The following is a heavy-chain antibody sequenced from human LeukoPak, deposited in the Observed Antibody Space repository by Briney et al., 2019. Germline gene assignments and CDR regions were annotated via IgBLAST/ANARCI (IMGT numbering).Heavy chain of an antibody. D-gene: IGHD6-13*01. CDR3: ARRSDEGSSMWYQGYYFDY. V-gene: IGHV4-39*01. CDR2: MSYSGTT. J-gene: IGHJ4*02. CDR1: GGSISSSSYY. Sequence: SETLSLTCNVSGGSISSSSYYWGWIRQPPGKGLEWIGSMSYSGTTYYNPSLKSRLTISVDTSKNQFSLKLSSVTAADTAMYYCARRSDEGSSMWYQGYYFDYWGQGILVTVPS.